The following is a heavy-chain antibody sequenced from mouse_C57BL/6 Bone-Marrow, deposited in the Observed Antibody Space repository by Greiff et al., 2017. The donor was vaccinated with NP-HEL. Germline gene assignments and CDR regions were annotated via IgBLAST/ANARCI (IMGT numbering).Heavy chain of an antibody. CDR2: IDPNSGGT. CDR3: ARNYYGNYDDV. Sequence: QVQLQQPGAELVKPGASVKLSCKASGYTFTSYWMHWVKQRPGRGLGWIGRIDPNSGGTKYNEKFKSKATLTVDKPSSTAYMQLNSLTSEDSAVYYCARNYYGNYDDVWGTGTTVTVSS. CDR1: GYTFTSYW. V-gene: IGHV1-72*01. J-gene: IGHJ1*03. D-gene: IGHD2-1*01.